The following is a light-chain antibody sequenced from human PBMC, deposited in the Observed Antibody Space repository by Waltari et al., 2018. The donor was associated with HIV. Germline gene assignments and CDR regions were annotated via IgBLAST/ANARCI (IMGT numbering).Light chain of an antibody. CDR3: ASHAGSKDV. CDR2: DVT. V-gene: IGLV2-8*01. CDR1: SSDIGSYHY. Sequence: QSALTQPPSASGSPGQSVTIFSTGTSSDIGSYHYVAWYQQYPGKAPKLMIYDVTKRPSGVPDRFSGSKSGNTASLTVSGLQAEDEADYYCASHAGSKDVFGGGTKLTVL. J-gene: IGLJ2*01.